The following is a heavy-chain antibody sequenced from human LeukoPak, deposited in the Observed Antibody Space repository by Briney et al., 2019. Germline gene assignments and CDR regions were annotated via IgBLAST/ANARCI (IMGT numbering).Heavy chain of an antibody. V-gene: IGHV4-4*07. D-gene: IGHD2-2*01. Sequence: SETLSLTCTVSGGSISNYYWSWIRQPAGKGLEWIGRIYTSGSTNYNPSLKSRVTISVDTSKNQFSLKLSSVTAAGTAVYYCARDGSKPAAMGGAFDIWGQGTMVTVSS. CDR2: IYTSGST. CDR1: GGSISNYY. J-gene: IGHJ3*02. CDR3: ARDGSKPAAMGGAFDI.